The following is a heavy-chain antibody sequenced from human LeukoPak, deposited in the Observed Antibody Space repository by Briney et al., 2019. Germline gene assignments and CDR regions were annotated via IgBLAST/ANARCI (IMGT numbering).Heavy chain of an antibody. V-gene: IGHV3-21*01. CDR1: GFTFSTYP. D-gene: IGHD1-14*01. Sequence: GGSLRLSCAASGFTFSTYPMDWVRQAPGKGLEWVSSIGCSSSSIYYADSLKGRFTISRDNAKNSLYLQMNSLRAEDTAVYYCAREESEGFDYWGQGTLVTVSS. CDR3: AREESEGFDY. J-gene: IGHJ4*02. CDR2: IGCSSSSI.